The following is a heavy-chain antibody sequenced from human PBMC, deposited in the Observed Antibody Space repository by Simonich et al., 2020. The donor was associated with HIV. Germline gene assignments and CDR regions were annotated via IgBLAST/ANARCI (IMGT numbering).Heavy chain of an antibody. J-gene: IGHJ4*02. CDR1: GFTFSSYE. CDR3: ARDPYNFWSGSHFDY. CDR2: ISSSGSTI. Sequence: VQLVESGGGLVQPGGSLRLSCAASGFTFSSYEMNGVRQAPGKGLEWVSYISSSGSTIYYADSVKGRFTISRDNAKNSLYLQMNSLRAEDTAVYYCARDPYNFWSGSHFDYWGQGTLVTVSS. V-gene: IGHV3-48*03. D-gene: IGHD3-3*01.